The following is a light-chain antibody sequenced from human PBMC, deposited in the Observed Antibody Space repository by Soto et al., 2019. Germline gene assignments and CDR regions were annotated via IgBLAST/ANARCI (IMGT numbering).Light chain of an antibody. CDR1: SSDVGGYDL. CDR2: EGS. V-gene: IGLV2-23*01. J-gene: IGLJ3*02. CDR3: CAYVSSNTLL. Sequence: QSALTQPASVSGSPGQSITISCTGTSSDVGGYDLVSWYQQHPGKAPKLIIYEGSKRPSGISNRFSGSKSGNTASLIISGLQGEDEGDYYCCAYVSSNTLLFGGGTKLTGL.